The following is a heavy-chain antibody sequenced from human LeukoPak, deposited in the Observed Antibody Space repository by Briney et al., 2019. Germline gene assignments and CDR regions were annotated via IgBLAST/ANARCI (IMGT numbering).Heavy chain of an antibody. D-gene: IGHD6-19*01. CDR1: GFTFSSYG. CDR3: ARDGAVAENWFDP. V-gene: IGHV3-30*03. Sequence: PGGSLRLSCAASGFTFSSYGMHWVRQAPGKGLEWEAVISYDGSNKYYADSVKGRFTISRDNSKNTLYLQMNSLRAEDTAVYYCARDGAVAENWFDPWGQGTLVTVSS. J-gene: IGHJ5*02. CDR2: ISYDGSNK.